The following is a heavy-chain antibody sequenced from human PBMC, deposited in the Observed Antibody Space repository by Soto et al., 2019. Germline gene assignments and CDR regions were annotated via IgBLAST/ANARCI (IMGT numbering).Heavy chain of an antibody. D-gene: IGHD2-8*01. V-gene: IGHV1-18*01. CDR1: GYTFTIYG. CDR2: ISAYNGNT. CDR3: ARDVSVFGVVTPFSYGD. Sequence: QVQLVQSGAEVKKPGASVKVSCKASGYTFTIYGISWVRQAPGQGLEWMGWISAYNGNTNYAQKLQGRVTMTTDTSTSTAYMELRSLRSDDTAVYYCARDVSVFGVVTPFSYGDWGQGTLVTVSS. J-gene: IGHJ4*02.